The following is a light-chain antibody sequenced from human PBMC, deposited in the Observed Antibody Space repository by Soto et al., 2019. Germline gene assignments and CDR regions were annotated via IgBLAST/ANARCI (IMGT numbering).Light chain of an antibody. V-gene: IGKV1-12*01. Sequence: DIQMTQSPSSVSASVGDRVTITCRASQGISYWLALYQHKAGKAPKLLIYAASSLESGVPSRFSGSGSGTEFTLTISSLQPEDFATYYCQQANSFPVTVGQGTRLEIK. J-gene: IGKJ5*01. CDR3: QQANSFPVT. CDR1: QGISYW. CDR2: AAS.